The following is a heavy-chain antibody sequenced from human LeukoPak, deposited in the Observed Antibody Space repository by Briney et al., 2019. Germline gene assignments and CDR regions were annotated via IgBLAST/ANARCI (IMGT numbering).Heavy chain of an antibody. J-gene: IGHJ5*02. Sequence: GGSLRLFCAVSGFTFSNYHMNWVRQAPGKGLEWVSYISSSGSTRYYADSVKGRFTISRDNAKHSLCLQMNSLRVEDTAKYYCWRTVESSWGQGTLVIVSS. CDR3: WRTVESS. V-gene: IGHV3-48*04. CDR2: ISSSGSTR. D-gene: IGHD4-17*01. CDR1: GFTFSNYH.